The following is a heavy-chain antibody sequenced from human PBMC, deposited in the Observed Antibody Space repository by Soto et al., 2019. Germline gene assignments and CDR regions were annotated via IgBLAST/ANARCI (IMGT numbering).Heavy chain of an antibody. V-gene: IGHV1-69*01. CDR3: VRGKMRGMATVVWGKWFDL. CDR2: IIPIFGTS. CDR1: GGTFNNHA. D-gene: IGHD3-16*01. J-gene: IGHJ5*02. Sequence: QVQLVQSGAEVKKPGSSVKVSCKASGGTFNNHAINWVRQAPGQGLEWMGGIIPIFGTSNYTQQLQGRVRMSAVESTRTGYVELRMLRSEATAVYYCVRGKMRGMATVVWGKWFDLWGQGTLVTVSP.